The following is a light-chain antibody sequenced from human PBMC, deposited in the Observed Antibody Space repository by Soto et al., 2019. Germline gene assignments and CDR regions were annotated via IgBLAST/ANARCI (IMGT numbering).Light chain of an antibody. CDR2: GAS. V-gene: IGKV3-20*01. CDR1: QSVNSDY. Sequence: IFLTHPRGTLSLSHWERATLSCRASQSVNSDYLAWLQQNPGEAPRLLISGASTRTTGIPDRFSGSGAGTDFTLTIGRLEPGDFAVYYCLHYGGSPLTFGQGTRLETK. CDR3: LHYGGSPLT. J-gene: IGKJ5*01.